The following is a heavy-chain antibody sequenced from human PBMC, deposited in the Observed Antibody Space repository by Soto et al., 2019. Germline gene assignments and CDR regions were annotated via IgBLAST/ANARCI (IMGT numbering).Heavy chain of an antibody. D-gene: IGHD5-12*01. Sequence: QVQLVQSGAEVKKPGSSVKVSCKASGGTFSSYTISWVRQAPGQGLEWMGRIIPILGIANYAQKFQGRVTITXXKXTXXAYMELSSLRSEDTAVYYCAPLPLVATIYRGAIQHWGQGTLVTVSS. J-gene: IGHJ1*01. CDR1: GGTFSSYT. CDR3: APLPLVATIYRGAIQH. V-gene: IGHV1-69*02. CDR2: IIPILGIA.